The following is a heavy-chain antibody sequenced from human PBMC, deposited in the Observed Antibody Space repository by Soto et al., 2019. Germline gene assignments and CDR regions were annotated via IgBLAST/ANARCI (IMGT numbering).Heavy chain of an antibody. CDR1: GGTFSSYA. CDR2: IIPIFGTA. Sequence: GASVKVSCKASGGTFSSYAISWVRQAPGQGLEWMGGIIPIFGTANYAQKFQGRVTITADESTSTAYMELSSLRADDTAVYHCARDFIMIVEWDHYYGMDVWGQGTTVTVSS. CDR3: ARDFIMIVEWDHYYGMDV. D-gene: IGHD3-22*01. V-gene: IGHV1-69*13. J-gene: IGHJ6*02.